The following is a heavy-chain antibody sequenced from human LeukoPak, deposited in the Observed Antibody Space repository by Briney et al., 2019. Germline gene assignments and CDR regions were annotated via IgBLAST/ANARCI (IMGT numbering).Heavy chain of an antibody. CDR1: GYTFTSYA. D-gene: IGHD2-2*01. V-gene: IGHV1-3*01. CDR2: INAGNGNT. Sequence: ASVKVSCKASGYTFTSYAMHWVRQAPGQRLEWMGWINAGNGNTKYSQKFQGRVTITRDTSASTAYMELSSLRSEDTAVYYCARGKGRVVPAAVFDYWGQGTLVTVSS. J-gene: IGHJ4*02. CDR3: ARGKGRVVPAAVFDY.